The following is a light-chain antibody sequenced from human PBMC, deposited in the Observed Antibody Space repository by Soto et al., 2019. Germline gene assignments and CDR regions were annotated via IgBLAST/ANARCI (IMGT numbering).Light chain of an antibody. Sequence: EIVLTQSPGTLSLSPGERATLSCRASQSVSSSYLAWYQQKPGQAPRLLIYGASSRATGIPDRFSGSGSGRDFTLTISRLEPEDFAVYYCQQYGSSHALTFGGGTKVEIK. V-gene: IGKV3-20*01. CDR2: GAS. CDR3: QQYGSSHALT. J-gene: IGKJ4*01. CDR1: QSVSSSY.